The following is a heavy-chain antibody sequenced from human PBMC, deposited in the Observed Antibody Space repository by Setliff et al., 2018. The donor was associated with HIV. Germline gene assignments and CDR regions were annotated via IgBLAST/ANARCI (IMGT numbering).Heavy chain of an antibody. CDR2: IYHSGSV. D-gene: IGHD5-18*01. J-gene: IGHJ4*02. CDR3: ARTLRAAAMGYFDY. V-gene: IGHV4-4*02. CDR1: GGSISSSHY. Sequence: SETLSLTCAVSGGSISSSHYWSWVRQTPVKGLEWIGEIYHSGSVNHNPSLRSRVTMSVDTSKNQFSLKLTSVTAADTAVYYCARTLRAAAMGYFDYWGQGTLVTVSS.